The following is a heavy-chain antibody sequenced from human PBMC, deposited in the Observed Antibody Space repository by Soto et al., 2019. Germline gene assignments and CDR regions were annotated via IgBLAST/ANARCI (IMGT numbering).Heavy chain of an antibody. CDR3: AIEYCSGGSCVDAFDI. V-gene: IGHV1-69*06. D-gene: IGHD2-15*01. CDR2: IIPIFGTA. CDR1: GGTFSSYA. J-gene: IGHJ3*02. Sequence: QVQLVQSGAEVKKPGSSVKVSCKASGGTFSSYAISWVRQAPGQGLEWMGGIIPIFGTANYAQKCQGRVTITADNTTSTAYMELSSLRSEDTAVYYCAIEYCSGGSCVDAFDIWGQGTMVSVSS.